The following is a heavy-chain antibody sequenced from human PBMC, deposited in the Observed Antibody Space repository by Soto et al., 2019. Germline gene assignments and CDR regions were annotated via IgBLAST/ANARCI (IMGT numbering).Heavy chain of an antibody. CDR3: AKDLGGLVYTFDY. J-gene: IGHJ4*02. Sequence: QVQLVESGGGVVQPGRSLRLSCAASGFTFSSYGMHWVRQAPGKGLEWVTVISNDGSNKYYADSVKGRFTISRDNSKNTLYLQLNSLRAEDTAVHYCAKDLGGLVYTFDYWGQGTLVTVSS. CDR2: ISNDGSNK. CDR1: GFTFSSYG. D-gene: IGHD6-19*01. V-gene: IGHV3-30*18.